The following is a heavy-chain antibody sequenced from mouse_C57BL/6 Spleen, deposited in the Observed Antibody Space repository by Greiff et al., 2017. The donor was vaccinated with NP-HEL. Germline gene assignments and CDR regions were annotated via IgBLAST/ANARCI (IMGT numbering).Heavy chain of an antibody. CDR3: TAGYYGSSHWYFDV. CDR2: IDPEDGDT. J-gene: IGHJ1*03. V-gene: IGHV14-1*01. Sequence: EVQLQESGAELVRPGASVKLSCTASGFNITDYYMHWVKQRPEQGLEWIGRIDPEDGDTEYAPKFQGKATMTADTSSNTAYLQLSSLTSEDTAVYYCTAGYYGSSHWYFDVWGTGTTVTVSS. D-gene: IGHD1-1*01. CDR1: GFNITDYY.